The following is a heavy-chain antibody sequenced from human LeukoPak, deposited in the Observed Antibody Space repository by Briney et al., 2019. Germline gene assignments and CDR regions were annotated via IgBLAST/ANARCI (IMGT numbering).Heavy chain of an antibody. J-gene: IGHJ4*02. D-gene: IGHD4-23*01. V-gene: IGHV1-18*01. Sequence: ASVTVSCKASGYTFTSYGISWVRQAPGQGLEWMGWISAYNGNTNYAQKMQGRVTITKETKKRTAYKEMRRLRSDDPAVYYCARESYGGNSHFDYWGQGTLVTVSS. CDR2: ISAYNGNT. CDR1: GYTFTSYG. CDR3: ARESYGGNSHFDY.